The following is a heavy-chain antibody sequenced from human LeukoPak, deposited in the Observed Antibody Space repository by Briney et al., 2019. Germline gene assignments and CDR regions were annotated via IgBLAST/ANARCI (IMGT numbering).Heavy chain of an antibody. Sequence: SVKVSCKASGGTFSSYAISWVRQAPGQGLEWMGGIIPIFGTANYAQKFQGRVTITADESTSTAYMELSSLRSEDTAVYYCARERAYYYDSSRYYGMDVWGQGTTVTVSS. CDR1: GGTFSSYA. CDR2: IIPIFGTA. V-gene: IGHV1-69*13. J-gene: IGHJ6*02. CDR3: ARERAYYYDSSRYYGMDV. D-gene: IGHD3-22*01.